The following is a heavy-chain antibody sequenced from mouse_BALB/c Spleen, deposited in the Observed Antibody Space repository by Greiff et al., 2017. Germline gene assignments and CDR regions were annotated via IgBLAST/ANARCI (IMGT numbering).Heavy chain of an antibody. CDR1: GFSLTSYG. J-gene: IGHJ3*01. CDR2: IWSGGST. Sequence: VKLVESGPGLVQPSQSLSITCTVSGFSLTSYGVHWVRQSPGKGLEWLGVIWSGGSTDYNAAFISRLSISKDNSKSQVFFKMNSLQADDTAIYYCARKGGITTARGTAWFAYWGQGTLVTVAA. V-gene: IGHV2-4-1*01. CDR3: ARKGGITTARGTAWFAY. D-gene: IGHD1-2*01.